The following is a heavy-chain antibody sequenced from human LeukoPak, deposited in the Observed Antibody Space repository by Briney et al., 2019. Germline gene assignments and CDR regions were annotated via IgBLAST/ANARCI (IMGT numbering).Heavy chain of an antibody. D-gene: IGHD1-26*01. CDR1: GYSFINYW. CDR3: ARGLYGNDRAY. CDR2: IHPVDSDI. Sequence: GESLKISCKASGYSFINYWIGWVRQMPGKGLEWMGIIHPVDSDIRYSPPFQGQVTISADKSISTAYLQWSSLKTSDTAIYYCARGLYGNDRAYWGQGTLVTVSS. V-gene: IGHV5-51*01. J-gene: IGHJ4*02.